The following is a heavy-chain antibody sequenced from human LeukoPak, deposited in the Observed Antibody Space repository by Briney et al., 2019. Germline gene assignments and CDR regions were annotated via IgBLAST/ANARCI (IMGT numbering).Heavy chain of an antibody. CDR1: GFTLSGYA. CDR2: ISGSGGST. D-gene: IGHD3-22*01. Sequence: PGGSLRLSCAASGFTLSGYAMSWVRQAPGKGLEWVSAISGSGGSTYYADSVKGRFTISRDNAKNSLYLQMNSLRAEDTAVYYCARESITMIVVVDAFDIWGQGTMVTVSS. V-gene: IGHV3-23*01. J-gene: IGHJ3*02. CDR3: ARESITMIVVVDAFDI.